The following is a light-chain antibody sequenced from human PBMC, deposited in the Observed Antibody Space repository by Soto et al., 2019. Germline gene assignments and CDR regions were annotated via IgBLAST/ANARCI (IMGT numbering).Light chain of an antibody. CDR2: AAS. CDR1: QSISSY. Sequence: DLQMTPPPSSPSASVRDTVTITCRASQSISSYLNWYQQKPGKAPKLLIYAASSLQSGVPSRFSGSGSGTDFTLTISSLQPEDFATYYCQQSYSTRITFGQGTRLEIK. V-gene: IGKV1-39*01. J-gene: IGKJ5*01. CDR3: QQSYSTRIT.